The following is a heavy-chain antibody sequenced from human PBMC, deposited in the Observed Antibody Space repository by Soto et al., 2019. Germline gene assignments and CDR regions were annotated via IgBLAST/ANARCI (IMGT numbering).Heavy chain of an antibody. CDR2: IRSKAYGGTT. Sequence: GGSMRLASTASRLTFGVYAVSWVRQAPGKGLEWVGFIRSKAYGGTTEYAASVKGRFTISRDDSKSIAYLQMNSLKTEDTAVYYCTSSYCSGCSCPVDYWGQGTLVTVSS. CDR1: RLTFGVYA. D-gene: IGHD2-15*01. CDR3: TSSYCSGCSCPVDY. V-gene: IGHV3-49*04. J-gene: IGHJ4*02.